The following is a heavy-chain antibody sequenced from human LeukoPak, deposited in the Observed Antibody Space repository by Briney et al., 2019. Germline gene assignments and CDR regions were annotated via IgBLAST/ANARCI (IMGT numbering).Heavy chain of an antibody. Sequence: GGSLRLSCAASGFTFSSYAMSWVRQAPGKGLEWVAVISYDGSNKYYADSVKGRFTISRDNSKNTLYLQMNSLRAEDTAVYYCAKHYYGSGSYYREETDYWGQGTLVTVSS. J-gene: IGHJ4*02. CDR3: AKHYYGSGSYYREETDY. V-gene: IGHV3-30*18. CDR2: ISYDGSNK. CDR1: GFTFSSYA. D-gene: IGHD3-10*01.